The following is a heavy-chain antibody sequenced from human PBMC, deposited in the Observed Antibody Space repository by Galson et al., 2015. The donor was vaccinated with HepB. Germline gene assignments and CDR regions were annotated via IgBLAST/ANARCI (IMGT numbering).Heavy chain of an antibody. D-gene: IGHD5-12*01. CDR1: GFTFSTYS. CDR3: ARDLGMIVATLGNHYYYGMDV. CDR2: ISSSSSYI. V-gene: IGHV3-21*04. J-gene: IGHJ6*02. Sequence: SLRLSCAASGFTFSTYSMNWVRQAPGKGLEWVSSISSSSSYIYYADSVKGRFTISRDNAKNSLYLQMNSLRAEDTAVYYCARDLGMIVATLGNHYYYGMDVWGQGTTVTVSS.